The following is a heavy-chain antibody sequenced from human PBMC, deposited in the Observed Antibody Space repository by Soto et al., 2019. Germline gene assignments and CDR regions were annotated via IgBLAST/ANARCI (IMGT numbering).Heavy chain of an antibody. J-gene: IGHJ4*02. CDR3: AKISQYYYGSGSYFDY. CDR1: GFTFSSYA. CDR2: ISGSGGST. V-gene: IGHV3-23*01. D-gene: IGHD3-10*01. Sequence: PGGSLRLSCAASGFTFSSYAMSWVRQAPGKGLEWVSAISGSGGSTYYADSVKGRFTISRDNSKNTLYLQMNSLRAEDTAVYYCAKISQYYYGSGSYFDYWGQGTLVTVSS.